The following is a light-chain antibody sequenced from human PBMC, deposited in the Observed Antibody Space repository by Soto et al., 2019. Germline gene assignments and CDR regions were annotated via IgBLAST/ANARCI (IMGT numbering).Light chain of an antibody. J-gene: IGKJ4*01. Sequence: AIRMTQSPSSFSASTGDRVTITCRASQSISSSLAWYQQKPGKAPNLLIHAASTSQSGVPSRFSGSGSGTDFTLTISCXQSEDFATYHCQQYYSYPLTFGGGTKVDIK. V-gene: IGKV1-8*01. CDR1: QSISSS. CDR3: QQYYSYPLT. CDR2: AAS.